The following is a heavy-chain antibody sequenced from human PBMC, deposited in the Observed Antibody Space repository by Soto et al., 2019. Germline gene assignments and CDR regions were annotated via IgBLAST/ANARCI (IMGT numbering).Heavy chain of an antibody. J-gene: IGHJ6*03. V-gene: IGHV4-34*01. CDR3: ARTIYGDYVGYYYYYMDV. Sequence: SETLSLTCAVYGGSFSGYYWSWIRQPPGKGLEWIGEINHSGTTNYNPSLKSRVTISVDTSKNQFSLKLSSVSAADTAVYYCARTIYGDYVGYYYYYMDVWGKGTTVTVSS. D-gene: IGHD4-17*01. CDR1: GGSFSGYY. CDR2: INHSGTT.